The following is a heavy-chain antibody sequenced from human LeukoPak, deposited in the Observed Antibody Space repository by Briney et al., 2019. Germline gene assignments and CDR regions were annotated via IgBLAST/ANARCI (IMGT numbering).Heavy chain of an antibody. Sequence: GASVKVSCKASGYTFTGYYMHWVRQAPGQGLEWMGWINPNSGGTNYAQKFQGRVTMTRDTSISTAYMELSRLRSDDTAVYYCARAPENSGYYYGYWGQGTLVTVSS. J-gene: IGHJ4*02. CDR3: ARAPENSGYYYGY. CDR2: INPNSGGT. V-gene: IGHV1-2*02. D-gene: IGHD3-22*01. CDR1: GYTFTGYY.